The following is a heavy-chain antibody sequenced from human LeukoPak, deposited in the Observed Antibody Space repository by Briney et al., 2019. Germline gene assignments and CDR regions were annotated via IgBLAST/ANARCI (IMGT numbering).Heavy chain of an antibody. CDR2: IIPIFGTA. V-gene: IGHV1-69*13. CDR3: ARALKGQDGYSQMDV. CDR1: GGTFSSYA. J-gene: IGHJ6*02. Sequence: ASVKVSCKASGGTFSSYAISWVRQAPGQGLEWMGGIIPIFGTANYAQKFQGRVTITADESTSTAYMELSSLRSEDTAVYYCARALKGQDGYSQMDVWGQGTTVTVSS. D-gene: IGHD5-24*01.